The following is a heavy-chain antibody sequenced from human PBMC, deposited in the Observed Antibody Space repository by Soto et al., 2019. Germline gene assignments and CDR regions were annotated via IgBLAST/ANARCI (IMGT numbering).Heavy chain of an antibody. J-gene: IGHJ5*02. CDR2: IYYSGST. D-gene: IGHD3-16*01. V-gene: IGHV4-31*03. Sequence: QVQLQESGPGLVKPSQTLSLTCTVSGGSISSGGYYWSWIRQHPGKDLEWIGYIYYSGSTYYNPPLKCRVTISVDTSKTQFSLKLSSVTAADTAVYYCAGAPFPGGKWFDPWGQGTLVTVSS. CDR3: AGAPFPGGKWFDP. CDR1: GGSISSGGYY.